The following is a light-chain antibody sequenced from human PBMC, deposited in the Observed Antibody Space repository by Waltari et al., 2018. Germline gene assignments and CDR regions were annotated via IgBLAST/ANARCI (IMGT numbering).Light chain of an antibody. V-gene: IGKV3-15*01. CDR3: QQYNSWRT. J-gene: IGKJ2*01. CDR2: GAS. Sequence: EILMTQSPPTLSVSPGESATLSCRASQSIARNLAWYQQEPGQAPRLLIYGASTRATGIPARFSGSGSGTEFTLTISSLQSEDFAVYYCQQYNSWRTFGQGTKLEIK. CDR1: QSIARN.